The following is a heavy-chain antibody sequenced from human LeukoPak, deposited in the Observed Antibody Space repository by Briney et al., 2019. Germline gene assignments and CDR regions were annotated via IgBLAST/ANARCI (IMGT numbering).Heavy chain of an antibody. V-gene: IGHV3-23*01. J-gene: IGHJ1*01. CDR2: ISGSGGST. CDR1: GFTFSSYA. Sequence: PGGSLRLSCAASGFTFSSYAMSWVRQAPGKGLEWVSAISGSGGSTYYADSVKGRFTISRDNSKNTLYLQMNSLRAEDTAVYYCAKLWTEYSSSSRYFQHWGQGTLVTVSS. D-gene: IGHD6-6*01. CDR3: AKLWTEYSSSSRYFQH.